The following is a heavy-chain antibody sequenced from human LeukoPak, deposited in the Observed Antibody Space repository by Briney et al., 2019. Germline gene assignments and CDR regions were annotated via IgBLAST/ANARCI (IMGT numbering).Heavy chain of an antibody. CDR3: AKGGRYDSSGYPDS. Sequence: GGSLRLSCAASGFTFSSYAMNWVPQAPGKGLEWVSVISGSGATTYYADSVKGRFTISRDNSKKTLFLQMNSLRGEDTAVYYCAKGGRYDSSGYPDSWGQGTLVTVSS. D-gene: IGHD3-22*01. CDR2: ISGSGATT. J-gene: IGHJ4*02. V-gene: IGHV3-23*01. CDR1: GFTFSSYA.